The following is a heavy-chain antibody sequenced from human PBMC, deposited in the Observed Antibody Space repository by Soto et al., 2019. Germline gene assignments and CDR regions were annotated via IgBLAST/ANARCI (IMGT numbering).Heavy chain of an antibody. CDR2: VISLFGTA. CDR1: GGTFSSHS. V-gene: IGHV1-69*01. J-gene: IGHJ4*02. CDR3: AREVGYGDFSAALLD. Sequence: VQLMQSGAEVKKPGSSVKVSCKASGGTFSSHSINWVRQAPGQGLEWMGGVISLFGTANYAHNFKGRVTITADQSTSTAYMELNSLRSDDTAVYYCAREVGYGDFSAALLDWGQGNLATVSS. D-gene: IGHD4-17*01.